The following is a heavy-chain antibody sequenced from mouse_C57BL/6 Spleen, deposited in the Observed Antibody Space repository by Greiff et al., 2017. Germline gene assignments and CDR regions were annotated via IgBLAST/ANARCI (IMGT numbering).Heavy chain of an antibody. J-gene: IGHJ2*02. CDR1: GFTFSSYA. V-gene: IGHV5-9-1*02. CDR2: ISSGGDYI. D-gene: IGHD3-3*01. Sequence: EVQLVESGEGLVKPGGSLKLSCAASGFTFSSYAMSWVRQTPEKRLEWVAYISSGGDYIYYADTVKGRFTISRDNARNTLYLQMSSLKSEDTAMYYCTRHQLTLYYFDYWGQGTSLTVSS. CDR3: TRHQLTLYYFDY.